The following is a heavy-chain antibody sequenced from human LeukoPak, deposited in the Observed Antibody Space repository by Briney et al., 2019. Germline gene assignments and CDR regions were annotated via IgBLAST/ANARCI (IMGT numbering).Heavy chain of an antibody. D-gene: IGHD2-15*01. CDR2: ISYDGSNK. CDR3: AKDDGCSGGSCYSPSFDY. CDR1: GFTFSSYS. V-gene: IGHV3-30*18. Sequence: GGSLRLSCAASGFTFSSYSMHWVRQAPGKGLEWVAVISYDGSNKYYADSVKGRFTISRDNSKNTLYLQMNSLRAEDTAVYYCAKDDGCSGGSCYSPSFDYWGQETLVTVSS. J-gene: IGHJ4*02.